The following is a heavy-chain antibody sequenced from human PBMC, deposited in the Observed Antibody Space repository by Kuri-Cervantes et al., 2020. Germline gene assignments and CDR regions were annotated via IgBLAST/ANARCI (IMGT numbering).Heavy chain of an antibody. CDR3: ARVPIAAAVNYWYFDL. V-gene: IGHV1-69*13. D-gene: IGHD6-13*01. CDR2: IIPIFGTA. CDR1: GGTFSSYA. J-gene: IGHJ2*01. Sequence: SVKVSCKASGGTFSSYAISWVRQAPGQGHEWMGGIIPIFGTANYAQKFQGRVTITADESTSTAYMELSSLRSEDTAVYYCARVPIAAAVNYWYFDLWGRGTLVTVSS.